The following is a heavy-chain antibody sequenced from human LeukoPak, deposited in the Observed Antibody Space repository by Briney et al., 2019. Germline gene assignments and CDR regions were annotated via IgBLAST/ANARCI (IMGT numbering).Heavy chain of an antibody. CDR2: INHSGST. J-gene: IGHJ4*02. CDR1: GGSISSYY. D-gene: IGHD3-10*01. V-gene: IGHV4-34*01. CDR3: ARRYGSGSYDDY. Sequence: SETLSLTCPVSGGSISSYYWSWIRQPPGKGLEWIGEINHSGSTNYNPSLKSRVTISVDTSKNQFSLKLGSVTAADTAVYYCARRYGSGSYDDYWGQGTLVTVSS.